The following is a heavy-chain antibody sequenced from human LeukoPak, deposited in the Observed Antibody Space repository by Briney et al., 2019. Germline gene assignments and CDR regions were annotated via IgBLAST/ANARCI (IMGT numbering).Heavy chain of an antibody. J-gene: IGHJ4*02. CDR2: INACNGNT. Sequence: ASVKVSCKASVYTFTSYAMQWLRQAAGQRVEWMGWINACNGNTKYSQKFQGRVTITRDTSASTAYMELSSLRSEDTAVYYCARELGYCSGGSCYSGFGYWGQGTLVTVSS. CDR3: ARELGYCSGGSCYSGFGY. CDR1: VYTFTSYA. D-gene: IGHD2-15*01. V-gene: IGHV1-3*01.